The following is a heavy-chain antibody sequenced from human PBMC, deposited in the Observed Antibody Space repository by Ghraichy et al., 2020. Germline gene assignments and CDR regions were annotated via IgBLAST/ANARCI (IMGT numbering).Heavy chain of an antibody. CDR1: GGSINSSSYY. J-gene: IGHJ4*02. Sequence: ESLNISCTVSGGSINSSSYYWGWIRQPPGKGLEWIGSIYYSGDTYYNPSLKSRVTISVDTSKNQFSLKVSSVTAADTAVYYCARHSEHSRFDSWGQGTLVTVSS. CDR2: IYYSGDT. V-gene: IGHV4-39*01. CDR3: ARHSEHSRFDS. D-gene: IGHD1-14*01.